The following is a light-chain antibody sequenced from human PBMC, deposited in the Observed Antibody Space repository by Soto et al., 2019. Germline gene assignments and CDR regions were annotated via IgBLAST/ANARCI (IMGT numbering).Light chain of an antibody. V-gene: IGKV1-39*01. CDR1: QSIGTY. J-gene: IGKJ5*01. CDR3: QESYSIPIT. Sequence: DIPMTQSPSSLSASVGDRATVTCRASQSIGTYLNWYQYKVGKAPKLLIYGASTLYSEVPSRFSGSGSGTDFTLTISSLQPEDSATYFCQESYSIPITFGQGTLLEMK. CDR2: GAS.